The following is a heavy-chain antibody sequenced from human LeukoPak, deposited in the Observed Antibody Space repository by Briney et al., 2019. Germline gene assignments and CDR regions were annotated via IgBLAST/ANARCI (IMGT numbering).Heavy chain of an antibody. J-gene: IGHJ6*03. CDR2: IYYSGST. Sequence: SETLSLTCTVSGGSISSSSYYWGWIRQPPGKGLEWIGSIYYSGSTYYNPPLKSRVTISVDTSKNQFSLKLSSVTAADTAVYYCARGGSSSGYYYYYYMDVWGKGTTVTVSS. CDR1: GGSISSSSYY. V-gene: IGHV4-39*07. D-gene: IGHD6-6*01. CDR3: ARGGSSSGYYYYYYMDV.